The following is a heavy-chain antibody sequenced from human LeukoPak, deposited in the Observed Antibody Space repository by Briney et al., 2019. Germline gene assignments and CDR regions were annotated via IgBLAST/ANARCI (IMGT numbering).Heavy chain of an antibody. V-gene: IGHV4-34*01. J-gene: IGHJ6*02. CDR1: GGSFSGYY. CDR3: ASPHSHCSSTSCPVYGMDV. CDR2: INHSGST. D-gene: IGHD2-2*01. Sequence: SETLSLTCAVYGGSFSGYYWSWIRQPPGKGLEWIGEINHSGSTNYNPSLKSRATISVDTSKNQFSLKLSSVTAADTAVYYCASPHSHCSSTSCPVYGMDVWGQGTTVTVSS.